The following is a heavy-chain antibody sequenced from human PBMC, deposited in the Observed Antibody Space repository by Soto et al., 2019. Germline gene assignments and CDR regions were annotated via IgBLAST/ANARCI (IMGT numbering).Heavy chain of an antibody. CDR3: AKDAWRYSSSWYRAEYFQH. CDR2: ISYDGSSK. V-gene: IGHV3-30-3*01. J-gene: IGHJ1*01. Sequence: PGGSLRLSCAASGFTFSSYAMPGVRQAQGKGLEWVEVISYDGSSKYYADSVKGRFTISRDNSKNTLYLQMNSLRAEDTAVYYCAKDAWRYSSSWYRAEYFQHWGQGTLVTVSS. D-gene: IGHD6-13*01. CDR1: GFTFSSYA.